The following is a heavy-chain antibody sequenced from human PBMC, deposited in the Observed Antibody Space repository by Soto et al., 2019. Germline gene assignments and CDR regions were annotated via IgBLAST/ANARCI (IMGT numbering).Heavy chain of an antibody. CDR2: INIYTGAT. Sequence: ASVKVSCKASGYSFSVYTIHWVRQAPGQSLEYMGWINIYTGATNYSRSLHDRLTFTRDTSASTSYLDLRGLTPDDTAVYYCARDGFQYGTNYFDFWGQGTLVTVSS. V-gene: IGHV1-3*04. J-gene: IGHJ4*02. CDR1: GYSFSVYT. CDR3: ARDGFQYGTNYFDF. D-gene: IGHD4-17*01.